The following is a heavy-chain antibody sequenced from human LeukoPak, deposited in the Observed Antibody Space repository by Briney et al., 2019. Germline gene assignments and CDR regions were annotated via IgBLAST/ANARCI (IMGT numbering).Heavy chain of an antibody. Sequence: GASVKVSCKASGYTFTSYAMHWVRQAPGQRLEWMGWINAGNGKTKYSQKFQGRVTITRDTSASTAYMELSSLRSEDTAVYYCAREGCSSTSCYAGSLDIWGQGTWSPSLQ. CDR2: INAGNGKT. CDR3: AREGCSSTSCYAGSLDI. V-gene: IGHV1-3*01. J-gene: IGHJ3*02. CDR1: GYTFTSYA. D-gene: IGHD2-2*01.